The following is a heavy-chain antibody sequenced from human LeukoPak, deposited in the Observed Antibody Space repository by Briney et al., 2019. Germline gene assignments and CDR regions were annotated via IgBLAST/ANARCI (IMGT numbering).Heavy chain of an antibody. CDR2: IYSGGST. J-gene: IGHJ5*02. CDR3: ARDMNYYDSSGYVRWFDP. D-gene: IGHD3-22*01. CDR1: GFTVSSNY. Sequence: GGSLGLSCAASGFTVSSNYMSWVRQAPGKGLEWVSVIYSGGSTYYADSVKGGFTISRDNSKNTLYLQMNSLRAEDTAVYYCARDMNYYDSSGYVRWFDPWGQGTLVTVSS. V-gene: IGHV3-66*01.